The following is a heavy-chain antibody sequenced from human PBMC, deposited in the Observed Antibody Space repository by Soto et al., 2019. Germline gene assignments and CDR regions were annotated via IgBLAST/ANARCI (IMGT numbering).Heavy chain of an antibody. D-gene: IGHD6-25*01. CDR2: IYYSGST. V-gene: IGHV4-30-4*01. CDR3: ARERLPGSYYGMDV. CDR1: GGSISSGDYY. Sequence: PSETLSLTCTVSGGSISSGDYYWSWIRQPPGKGLEWIGYIYYSGSTYYNPSLKSRVTISVDTSKTQFPLKLSSVTAADTAVYYCARERLPGSYYGMDVWGQGTTVTVSS. J-gene: IGHJ6*02.